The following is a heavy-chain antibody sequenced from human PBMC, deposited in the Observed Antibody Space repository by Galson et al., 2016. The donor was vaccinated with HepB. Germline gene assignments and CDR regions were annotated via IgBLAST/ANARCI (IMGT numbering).Heavy chain of an antibody. Sequence: SVKVSCKASGYTFTTYGITWVRQAPGQGLVWMGWISTHSGTTNHAQELQGRITMTTDTSTSTAYMELTNLKSDDTAVYYCVRDRERSLDYWGQGALVRASS. CDR1: GYTFTTYG. J-gene: IGHJ4*02. CDR2: ISTHSGTT. V-gene: IGHV1-18*01. CDR3: VRDRERSLDY.